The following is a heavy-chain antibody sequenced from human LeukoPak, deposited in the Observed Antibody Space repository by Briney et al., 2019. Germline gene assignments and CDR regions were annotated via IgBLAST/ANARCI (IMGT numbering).Heavy chain of an antibody. J-gene: IGHJ6*03. CDR2: INHSGST. D-gene: IGHD3-22*01. V-gene: IGHV4-34*01. Sequence: PSETLSLTCAVSGGSFSGYYWSWIRQPPGKGLEWIGEINHSGSTNYIASLESRVTLSVDTSKNQFSLKLTSVTAADTAVYYCARGNYFDSSTRTGLRKVMGRYYYYYLDVWGKGTTVTISS. CDR1: GGSFSGYY. CDR3: ARGNYFDSSTRTGLRKVMGRYYYYYLDV.